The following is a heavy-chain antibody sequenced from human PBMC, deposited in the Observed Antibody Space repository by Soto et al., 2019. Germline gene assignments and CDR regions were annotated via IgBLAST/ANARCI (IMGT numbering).Heavy chain of an antibody. Sequence: QVQLVESGGGVVQPGRSLRLSCAASGFTFSSSGMHWVRQAPGKGLEWVAVISYDETTTYYAVSVKGRFTISRDNSKNTLYLQMNSLRSEDTAVYYCVRARQNLVVNEYFQYWGQGTLVIVSS. V-gene: IGHV3-30*03. D-gene: IGHD2-8*02. J-gene: IGHJ1*01. CDR1: GFTFSSSG. CDR3: VRARQNLVVNEYFQY. CDR2: ISYDETTT.